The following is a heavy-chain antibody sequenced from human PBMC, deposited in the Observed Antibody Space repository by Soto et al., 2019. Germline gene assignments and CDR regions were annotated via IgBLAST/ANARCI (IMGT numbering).Heavy chain of an antibody. J-gene: IGHJ4*02. Sequence: SSETLSLTCAVSGGSISSSNWWSWVRQPPGKGLEWIGEIYHSGSTNYNPSLKSRVTISVDKSKNQFPLKLSSVTAADTAVYYCARDRSGNWNYYYFDYWGQGTLVTVSS. D-gene: IGHD1-7*01. CDR2: IYHSGST. V-gene: IGHV4-4*02. CDR3: ARDRSGNWNYYYFDY. CDR1: GGSISSSNW.